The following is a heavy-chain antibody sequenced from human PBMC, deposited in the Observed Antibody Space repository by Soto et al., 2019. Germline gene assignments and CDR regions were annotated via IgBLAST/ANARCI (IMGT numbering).Heavy chain of an antibody. D-gene: IGHD3-3*01. Sequence: ASVKVSCKASGYTFTTFGISWARQAPGQGLEWMGWISAYNGYTNYAQKLQGRVTMTTDTSTSTAYMELRSLRSDDTAVYYCARDPTIFGVVQNYGMDVWGQGTTVTVSS. J-gene: IGHJ6*02. V-gene: IGHV1-18*01. CDR1: GYTFTTFG. CDR3: ARDPTIFGVVQNYGMDV. CDR2: ISAYNGYT.